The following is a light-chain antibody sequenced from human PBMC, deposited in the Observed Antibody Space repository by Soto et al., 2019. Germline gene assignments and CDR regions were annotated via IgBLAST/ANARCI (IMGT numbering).Light chain of an antibody. CDR2: GAS. J-gene: IGKJ2*01. V-gene: IGKV3-20*01. Sequence: EIVLTQSPGTLSLSPGERATLSCRASQSVSSSYLAWYQQKPGQAPRLLIYGASTRATGIPDRFSGSGSGTDFTLTISRLVPEDFAVYYCQQYYSSPYTFGRGTKLEIK. CDR3: QQYYSSPYT. CDR1: QSVSSSY.